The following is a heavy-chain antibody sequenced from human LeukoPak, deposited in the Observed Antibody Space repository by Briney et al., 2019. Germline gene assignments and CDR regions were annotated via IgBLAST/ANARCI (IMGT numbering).Heavy chain of an antibody. CDR1: GLTFSSSW. CDR3: ARDLAYSRLDY. V-gene: IGHV3-7*01. D-gene: IGHD5-18*01. CDR2: INPDGNKK. J-gene: IGHJ4*02. Sequence: GGSLRLSCAVSGLTFSSSWMDWVRQAPGKGLEWVASINPDGNKKYSADSVKGRFTISRDNAENSLYLQMNSLRVEDTAFYYCARDLAYSRLDYWGQGMLVTVST.